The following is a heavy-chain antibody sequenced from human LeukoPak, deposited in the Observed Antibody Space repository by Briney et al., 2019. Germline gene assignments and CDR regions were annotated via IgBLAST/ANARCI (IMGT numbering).Heavy chain of an antibody. Sequence: SVKVSCKPSGGTFSSDAISGVRQAPGQGLEWTGGIILIFGTANYAHKSQGRVTINADKSTSTAYRELSSLRSEDTAVYYGARDGRRHLDYGDSENWCDPWGQGTLVTDSS. J-gene: IGHJ5*02. V-gene: IGHV1-69*06. D-gene: IGHD4-17*01. CDR2: IILIFGTA. CDR3: ARDGRRHLDYGDSENWCDP. CDR1: GGTFSSDA.